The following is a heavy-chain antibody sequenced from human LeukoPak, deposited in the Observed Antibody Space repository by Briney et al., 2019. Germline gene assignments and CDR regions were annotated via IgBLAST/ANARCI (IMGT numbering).Heavy chain of an antibody. V-gene: IGHV1-2*02. CDR1: GYTFTGYY. CDR3: ARGSIVGATFDYFDY. J-gene: IGHJ4*02. D-gene: IGHD1-26*01. Sequence: GSVKVPCKASGYTFTGYYIHWVRQAPGQGLEWMGWIKPNSGGTNYAQKFQGRVTMTRDTSISTAYMELSRLRSDDTAVYYCARGSIVGATFDYFDYWGQGTLVTVSS. CDR2: IKPNSGGT.